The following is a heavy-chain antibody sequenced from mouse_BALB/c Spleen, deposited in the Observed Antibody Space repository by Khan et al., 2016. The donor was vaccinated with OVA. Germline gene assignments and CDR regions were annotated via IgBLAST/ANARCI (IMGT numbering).Heavy chain of an antibody. V-gene: IGHV2-6-1*01. CDR3: ARHGYYGNSGPYFDV. Sequence: QVQLKESGPGLVAPSQSLSITCTISGFSLTSYGVHWVRQPPGKGLEWLVVIWSDGHTTYNSALKSRLSISKDNSKSQVFLKMNSLQTDDTAMYYCARHGYYGNSGPYFDVWGAGTTVTVSS. CDR1: GFSLTSYG. D-gene: IGHD2-1*01. CDR2: IWSDGHT. J-gene: IGHJ1*01.